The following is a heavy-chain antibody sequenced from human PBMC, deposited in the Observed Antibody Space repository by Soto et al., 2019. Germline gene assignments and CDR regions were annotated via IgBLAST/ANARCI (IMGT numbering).Heavy chain of an antibody. J-gene: IGHJ6*03. CDR3: AKAMAARRVGLRLAHYYYMDV. CDR2: ISGGGGST. D-gene: IGHD6-6*01. V-gene: IGHV3-23*01. CDR1: GFTFDTYA. Sequence: PGGSLILSCAASGFTFDTYAITWVRQAPGKGLEWVSGISGGGGSTYYADSVKGRFTISRDNSKNTAYLQMSSLRAEDTAVYYCAKAMAARRVGLRLAHYYYMDVWGKGTTVTVSS.